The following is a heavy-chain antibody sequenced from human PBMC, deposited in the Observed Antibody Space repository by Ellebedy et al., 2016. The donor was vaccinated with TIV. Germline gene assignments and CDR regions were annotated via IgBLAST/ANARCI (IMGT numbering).Heavy chain of an antibody. CDR3: ASPPGVVAL. Sequence: PGGSLRLSCAASGFTFSTYDMSWVRQAPGKGLEWISYISSSSHTIYYADSVKGRFTISRDNAQKSLYLQMNSLRAEDTAVYYCASPPGVVALWGQGTLVTVSS. V-gene: IGHV3-48*04. CDR2: ISSSSHTI. J-gene: IGHJ4*02. D-gene: IGHD3-10*01. CDR1: GFTFSTYD.